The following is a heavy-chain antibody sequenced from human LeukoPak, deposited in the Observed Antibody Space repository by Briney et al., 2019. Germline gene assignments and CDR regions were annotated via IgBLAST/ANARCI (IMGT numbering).Heavy chain of an antibody. J-gene: IGHJ5*02. D-gene: IGHD3/OR15-3a*01. CDR3: ARVLPIMIFGENWFDP. Sequence: SETLSLTCTVSGGSISSGGYYWSWIRQHPGKGLEWVGYIYYSGSTNYNPSLKSRVTISVDTSKNQFSLKLSSVTAADTAVYYCARVLPIMIFGENWFDPWGQGTLVTVSS. CDR2: IYYSGST. V-gene: IGHV4-61*08. CDR1: GGSISSGGYY.